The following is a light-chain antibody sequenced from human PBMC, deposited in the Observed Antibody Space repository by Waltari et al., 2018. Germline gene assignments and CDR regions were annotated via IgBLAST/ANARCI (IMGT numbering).Light chain of an antibody. CDR2: GNS. Sequence: QSVLTQPPSVSGAPGQRVTISCTGTSSNIGAGHDVPWYQQSPGTAPKLLIYGNSNRPSGVPDRFSGSKSDTSASLTITGLQAEDEADYFCHSFDSSLSTGVVFGGGTKVTVL. CDR1: SSNIGAGHD. V-gene: IGLV1-40*01. CDR3: HSFDSSLSTGVV. J-gene: IGLJ2*01.